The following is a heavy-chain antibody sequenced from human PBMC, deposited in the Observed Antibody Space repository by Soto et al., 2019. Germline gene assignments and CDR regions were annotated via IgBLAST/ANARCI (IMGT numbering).Heavy chain of an antibody. V-gene: IGHV3-15*07. CDR1: GFTFSNAW. CDR2: IKSKTDGGTT. J-gene: IGHJ6*02. Sequence: GGSLRLSCAASGFTFSNAWMNWVRQAPGKGLEWVGRIKSKTDGGTTDYAAPVKGRFTISRDDSKNTLYLQMNSLKTEDTAVYYCTTARHSSSSAYPGPYYYGMDVWGQGTTVTVSS. D-gene: IGHD6-6*01. CDR3: TTARHSSSSAYPGPYYYGMDV.